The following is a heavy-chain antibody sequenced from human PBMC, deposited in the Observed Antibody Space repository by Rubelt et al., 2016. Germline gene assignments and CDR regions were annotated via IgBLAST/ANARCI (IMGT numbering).Heavy chain of an antibody. D-gene: IGHD3-22*01. V-gene: IGHV4-39*07. CDR3: AREGRTTYYYDSSGSNWFDP. Sequence: GGSISSSSYYWGWIRQPPGKGLEWIGSIYYSGSTYYNPSLKSRVTISVDTSKNQFSLKLSSVTAADTAVYYCAREGRTTYYYDSSGSNWFDPWGQGTLVTVSS. CDR1: GGSISSSSYY. CDR2: IYYSGST. J-gene: IGHJ5*02.